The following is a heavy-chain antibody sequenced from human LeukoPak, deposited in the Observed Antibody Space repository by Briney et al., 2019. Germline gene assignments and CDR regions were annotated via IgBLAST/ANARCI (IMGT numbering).Heavy chain of an antibody. J-gene: IGHJ3*02. D-gene: IGHD2-15*01. CDR1: GFTFSNAW. CDR2: IKSKTDGRTT. V-gene: IGHV3-15*01. CDR3: VGYCSGGNCPNAFDI. Sequence: GGSLRLSCAASGFTFSNAWMSWVRQAPGKGLEWVGRIKSKTDGRTTDYAAPVKGRFTISRDDSKNTLYLQMNSLKTEDTAVYYCVGYCSGGNCPNAFDIWGQGTMVTVSS.